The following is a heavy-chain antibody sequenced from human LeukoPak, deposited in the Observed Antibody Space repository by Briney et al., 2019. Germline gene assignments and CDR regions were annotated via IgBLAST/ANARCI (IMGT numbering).Heavy chain of an antibody. V-gene: IGHV3-21*01. J-gene: IGHJ4*02. Sequence: GGSLRLSCAASGFTFSSYSMNWVRQAPGKGLEWVSSISSSSSYIYYADSVKGRFTISRDNAKNSLYLQMSSLRAEDTAVYYCAKEDGEGFDYWGQGTLVTVSS. D-gene: IGHD3-10*01. CDR3: AKEDGEGFDY. CDR2: ISSSSSYI. CDR1: GFTFSSYS.